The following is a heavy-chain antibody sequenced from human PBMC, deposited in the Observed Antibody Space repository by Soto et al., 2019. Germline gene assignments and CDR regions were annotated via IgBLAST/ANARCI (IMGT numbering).Heavy chain of an antibody. CDR3: AREWGMFRGLSPDGDIVVVPAAISY. CDR1: GYTFTSYY. J-gene: IGHJ4*02. Sequence: ASVKVSCKASGYTFTSYYMHWVRQAPGQGLEWMGIINPSGGSTSYAQKFQGRVTMTRDTSTSTVYMELSSLRSEDTAVYYCAREWGMFRGLSPDGDIVVVPAAISYWGQGTLVTVSS. V-gene: IGHV1-46*03. D-gene: IGHD2-2*02. CDR2: INPSGGST.